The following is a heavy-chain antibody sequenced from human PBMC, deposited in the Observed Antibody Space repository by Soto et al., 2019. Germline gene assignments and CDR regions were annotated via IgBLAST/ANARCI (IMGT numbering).Heavy chain of an antibody. V-gene: IGHV4-39*01. CDR1: GGSISSYY. Sequence: SETLSLTCTVSGGSISSYYGGWIRQPPGQGLEWIASINYSGSTYYNPSLKSRVTISVDTSKNQFSLKLSSVTAADTAVYYCASHPPLRYFDWLPQDYYYYGMDVWGQGTTVTVSS. D-gene: IGHD3-9*01. CDR3: ASHPPLRYFDWLPQDYYYYGMDV. CDR2: INYSGST. J-gene: IGHJ6*02.